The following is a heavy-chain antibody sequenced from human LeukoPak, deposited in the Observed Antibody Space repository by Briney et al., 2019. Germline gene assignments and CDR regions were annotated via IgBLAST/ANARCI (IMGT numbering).Heavy chain of an antibody. V-gene: IGHV1-18*01. CDR2: ISAYNGNT. CDR3: ARGYGSGGSSCFDC. D-gene: IGHD2-15*01. Sequence: ASVKVSCKASAYTFTSYGITWVRQAPGQGLEWMGWISAYNGNTNYAQKVQGRVTMTTDTSTTTAYMELRSLRSDDTAVYYCARGYGSGGSSCFDCWGQGTLVTVSS. J-gene: IGHJ4*02. CDR1: AYTFTSYG.